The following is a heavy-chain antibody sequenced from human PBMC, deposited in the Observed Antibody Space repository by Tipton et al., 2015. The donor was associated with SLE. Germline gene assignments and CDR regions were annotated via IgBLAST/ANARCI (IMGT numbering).Heavy chain of an antibody. CDR3: ARGRTYQSRSFDY. V-gene: IGHV4-34*01. D-gene: IGHD2-2*01. J-gene: IGHJ4*02. CDR2: VNHSGST. CDR1: GGSFGGYY. Sequence: TLSLTCAVYGGSFGGYYWSWIRQPPGKGLQWIGEVNHSGSTNYNPSLKSRVTISVDTSKNQFSLKLSSVTAADTAVYYCARGRTYQSRSFDYWGQGTLVTVSS.